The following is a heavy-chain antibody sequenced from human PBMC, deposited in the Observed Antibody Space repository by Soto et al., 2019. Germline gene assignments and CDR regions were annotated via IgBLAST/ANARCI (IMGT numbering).Heavy chain of an antibody. CDR3: ARDPYDILTSAGYYYGMDV. J-gene: IGHJ6*02. CDR2: INPNSGGT. CDR1: GYTFTGYY. Sequence: ASVKVSCKASGYTFTGYYMHWVRQAPGQGLEWMGWINPNSGGTNYAQKFQGWVTMTRDTSISTAYMELSRLRSDDTAVYYCARDPYDILTSAGYYYGMDVWGQGTTVTVSS. V-gene: IGHV1-2*04. D-gene: IGHD3-9*01.